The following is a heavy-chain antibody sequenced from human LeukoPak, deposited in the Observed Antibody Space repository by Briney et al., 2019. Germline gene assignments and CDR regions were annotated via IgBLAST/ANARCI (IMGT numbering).Heavy chain of an antibody. CDR1: GFTFSSYA. D-gene: IGHD3-9*01. Sequence: GGSLRLSCAASGFTFSSYAMSWVRQAPGKGLEWVSAISGSGGSTYYADSVKGRFTISRDNSKNTLYLQMNSLRAEDTAVYYCAEGVTPIFDWSPLESYYYGMDVWGQGTTVTVSS. J-gene: IGHJ6*02. CDR3: AEGVTPIFDWSPLESYYYGMDV. V-gene: IGHV3-23*01. CDR2: ISGSGGST.